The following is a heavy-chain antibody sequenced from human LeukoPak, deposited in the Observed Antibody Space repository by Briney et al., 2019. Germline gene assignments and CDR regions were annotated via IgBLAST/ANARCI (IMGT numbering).Heavy chain of an antibody. V-gene: IGHV1-2*02. J-gene: IGHJ4*02. D-gene: IGHD6-19*01. CDR1: GYTFTDNY. Sequence: GSVEVSCKASGYTFTDNYMHWVRQAPGQGLEWMGWINPNSGGTNYAQKFQGRVTMTRDTSISTAYMELSRLRSDDTAVYYCARGGQWLVLSHLRYWGQGTLVTVSS. CDR3: ARGGQWLVLSHLRY. CDR2: INPNSGGT.